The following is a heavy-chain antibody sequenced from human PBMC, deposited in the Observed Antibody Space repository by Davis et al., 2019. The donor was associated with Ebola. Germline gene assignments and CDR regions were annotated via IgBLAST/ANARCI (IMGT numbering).Heavy chain of an antibody. J-gene: IGHJ4*02. CDR1: GFTFSTYS. CDR3: AKTGDGFNTDDVGDGAFES. V-gene: IGHV3-23*01. D-gene: IGHD5-24*01. CDR2: ISGSGGRS. Sequence: PGGSLRLSCAASGFTFSTYSMSWVRQAPGKGLEWVSSISGSGGRSYYTDSVKGRFTISRDNSKNTLYLQMVSLKAEDTAVYYCAKTGDGFNTDDVGDGAFESWGQGTLVAVSS.